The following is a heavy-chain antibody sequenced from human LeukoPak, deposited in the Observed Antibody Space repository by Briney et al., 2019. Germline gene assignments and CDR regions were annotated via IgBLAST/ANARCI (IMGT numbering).Heavy chain of an antibody. Sequence: GASLRLSCAASGYIFRNYAMSWVRQAPGKGLEWVSAITGSGDTTYYADSVKGRFTISRDNSKNTLYVEMNTLRAEDTAVYYCAKWGDYDILTGYYVSDFWGQGTLVTVSS. CDR3: AKWGDYDILTGYYVSDF. CDR2: ITGSGDTT. J-gene: IGHJ4*02. CDR1: GYIFRNYA. V-gene: IGHV3-23*01. D-gene: IGHD3-9*01.